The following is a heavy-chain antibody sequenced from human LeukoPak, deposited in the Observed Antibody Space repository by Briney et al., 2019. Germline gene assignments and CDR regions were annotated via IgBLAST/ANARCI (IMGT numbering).Heavy chain of an antibody. CDR2: ISYDGSNE. J-gene: IGHJ4*02. V-gene: IGHV3-30*18. Sequence: GGSLRLSCAASGFTFSSYGMHWVRQAPGKGLEWVAVISYDGSNEYYADSVKGRFTISRDNSKNTLYLQMNSLRAEDTAVYYCAKSVTAIDYWGQGTLVTVSS. CDR1: GFTFSSYG. D-gene: IGHD2-21*02. CDR3: AKSVTAIDY.